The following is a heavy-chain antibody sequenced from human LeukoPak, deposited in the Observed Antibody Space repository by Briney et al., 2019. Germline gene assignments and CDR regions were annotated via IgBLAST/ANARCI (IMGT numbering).Heavy chain of an antibody. CDR1: GFTFDNYA. CDR2: ISGTGADT. CDR3: ARGDYYDSSGYHLPYFDY. Sequence: PGGSLRLSCAASGFTFDNYAMNWVRQAPGKGLEWVSTISGTGADTYYADSVKGRFTISRDNSKNTLYLQMNSLRAEDTAVYYCARGDYYDSSGYHLPYFDYWGQGTLVTVSS. D-gene: IGHD3-22*01. J-gene: IGHJ4*02. V-gene: IGHV3-23*01.